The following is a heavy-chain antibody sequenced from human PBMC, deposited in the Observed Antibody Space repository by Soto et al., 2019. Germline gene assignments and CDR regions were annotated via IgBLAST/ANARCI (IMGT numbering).Heavy chain of an antibody. Sequence: ASVKVSCKASGGTFSSYAISWVRQAPGQGLEWMGGIIPNSGGTNYAQKFQGWVTMTRDTSISTAYMELSRLRSDGTAVYYCARNQIVGATSFDYWGQGTLVTVSS. CDR2: IIPNSGGT. CDR3: ARNQIVGATSFDY. D-gene: IGHD1-26*01. CDR1: GGTFSSYA. V-gene: IGHV1-2*04. J-gene: IGHJ4*02.